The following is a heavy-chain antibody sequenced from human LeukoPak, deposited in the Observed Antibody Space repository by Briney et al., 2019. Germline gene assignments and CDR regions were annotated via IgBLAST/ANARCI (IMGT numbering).Heavy chain of an antibody. Sequence: GGSLRLSCAASGFTFSDYYMSWIRQAPGKGLEWVSCMDNFGIKTYADSVQGRFTVSRDSSRNMVFLQMNSLRVEDTAVYYCAGGKYYGSGTRPGYLGYWGLGTMVTVSS. CDR2: MDNFGIK. J-gene: IGHJ4*02. V-gene: IGHV3-53*01. D-gene: IGHD3-10*01. CDR1: GFTFSDYY. CDR3: AGGKYYGSGTRPGYLGY.